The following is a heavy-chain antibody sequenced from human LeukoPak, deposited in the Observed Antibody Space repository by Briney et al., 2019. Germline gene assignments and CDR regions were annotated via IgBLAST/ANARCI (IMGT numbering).Heavy chain of an antibody. Sequence: PGGSLRLSCAASGFTFSNAWMSWVRQAPGKGLEWVGRIKSKTDGGTTDYAAPVKGRFTISRDDSKNTLYLQMISLKTEDTAVYYCTTRNYYDSSGYLDYWGQGTLVTVSS. CDR3: TTRNYYDSSGYLDY. CDR1: GFTFSNAW. V-gene: IGHV3-15*01. J-gene: IGHJ4*02. D-gene: IGHD3-22*01. CDR2: IKSKTDGGTT.